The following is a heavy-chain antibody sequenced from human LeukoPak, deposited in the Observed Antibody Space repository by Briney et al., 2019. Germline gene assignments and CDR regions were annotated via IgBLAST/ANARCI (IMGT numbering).Heavy chain of an antibody. Sequence: SETLSLTCTVSGGSISSYYWSWIRQPPGKGLEWIGYIYYSGSTNYNPSLKSRVTIAVDTSKNQFSLRLTSVTAADTAVYYYARVDPTRGYASSGYYPLDYWGQGNLVNVSS. CDR3: ARVDPTRGYASSGYYPLDY. J-gene: IGHJ4*02. V-gene: IGHV4-59*01. CDR1: GGSISSYY. CDR2: IYYSGST. D-gene: IGHD3-22*01.